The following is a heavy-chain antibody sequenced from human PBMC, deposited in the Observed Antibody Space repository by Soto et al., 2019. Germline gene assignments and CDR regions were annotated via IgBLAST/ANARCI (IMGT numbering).Heavy chain of an antibody. J-gene: IGHJ3*02. CDR1: GGSISSSSYY. Sequence: SETLSLTCTVSGGSISSSSYYWGWIRQPPGKGLEWIGSIYYSGSTYYNPSLKSRVTISVDTSKNQFSLKLSSVTAADTAVYYCARRFLTYYYDSSGDDAFDIWGQGTMVTVSS. D-gene: IGHD3-22*01. CDR2: IYYSGST. V-gene: IGHV4-39*01. CDR3: ARRFLTYYYDSSGDDAFDI.